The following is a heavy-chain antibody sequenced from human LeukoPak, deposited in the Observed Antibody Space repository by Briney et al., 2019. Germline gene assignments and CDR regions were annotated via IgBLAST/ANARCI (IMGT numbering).Heavy chain of an antibody. V-gene: IGHV3-23*01. CDR1: GFTFYMYA. CDR2: MCGTAGCT. J-gene: IGHJ5*01. Sequence: GGSLTLSCQASGFTFYMYAMSWVRQAPGKGLEWVASMCGTAGCTFYPDSVKGRFTISGDNSKNVLYLRMNSLTAEDTAIYYCAKDRPNFHENSGHYYRRDGDSWGQGTLVTVSS. D-gene: IGHD3-22*01. CDR3: AKDRPNFHENSGHYYRRDGDS.